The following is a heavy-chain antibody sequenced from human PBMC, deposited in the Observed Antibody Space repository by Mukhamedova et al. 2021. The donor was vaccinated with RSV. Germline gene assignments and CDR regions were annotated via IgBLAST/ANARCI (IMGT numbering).Heavy chain of an antibody. CDR3: ARAGVAGGNPTYMDV. Sequence: GDTFTGHGISWVRQAPGQGLEWLGWINTYNGKANYAQNLQGRVTMTADTSTNTAYLDLNRLTSADTAIYYCARAGVAGGNPTYMDV. J-gene: IGHJ6*03. CDR2: INTYNGKA. CDR1: GDTFTGHG. V-gene: IGHV1-18*01. D-gene: IGHD4-23*01.